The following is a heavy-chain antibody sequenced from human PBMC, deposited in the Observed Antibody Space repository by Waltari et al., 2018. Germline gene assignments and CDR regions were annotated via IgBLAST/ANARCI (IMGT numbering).Heavy chain of an antibody. D-gene: IGHD2-15*01. J-gene: IGHJ4*02. Sequence: EVQLVESGGGLVQPGGSLRLSCVASGFSSTDYAMHWVRQAPGKGLEGVSGMSWNSADIGYADSVKGRFTISRDNAKNSLSLQMSSLRPEDTALYYCARTYCTGGSCYNPFDHWGQGTLVTVSS. V-gene: IGHV3-9*02. CDR1: GFSSTDYA. CDR3: ARTYCTGGSCYNPFDH. CDR2: MSWNSADI.